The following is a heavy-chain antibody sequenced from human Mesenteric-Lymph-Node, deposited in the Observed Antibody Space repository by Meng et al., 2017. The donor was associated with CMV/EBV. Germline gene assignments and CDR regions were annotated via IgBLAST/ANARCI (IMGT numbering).Heavy chain of an antibody. CDR2: MNPNSGNT. CDR3: TRDAHYYCGGDCYYFDV. CDR1: GGTFSTYS. J-gene: IGHJ4*02. D-gene: IGHD2-21*01. Sequence: ASVKVSCKVSGGTFSTYSFSWVRQAPGQGLEWMGWMNPNSGNTGYAQKFQGRVTITRNTSISTAYMELSSLRSEDTAVYYCTRDAHYYCGGDCYYFDVWGQGSLVTVSS. V-gene: IGHV1-8*03.